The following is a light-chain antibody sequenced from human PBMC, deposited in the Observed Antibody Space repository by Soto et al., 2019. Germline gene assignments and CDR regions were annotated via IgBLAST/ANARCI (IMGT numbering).Light chain of an antibody. Sequence: QSALTQPASVSGSPGQSITISCTGTSSDVGGYWFVSWYQHHPGEAPKLIIYEVSNRPSGVSSRFSGSKSGNTASLTISGLQAEDESLDYCSSKSSGSTPMLFGGGTKVTVL. CDR1: SSDVGGYWF. CDR2: EVS. V-gene: IGLV2-14*01. J-gene: IGLJ3*02. CDR3: SSKSSGSTPML.